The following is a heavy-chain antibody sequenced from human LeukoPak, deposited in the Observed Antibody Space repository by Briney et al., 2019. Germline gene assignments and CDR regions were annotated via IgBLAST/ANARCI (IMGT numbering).Heavy chain of an antibody. Sequence: PGGSLRLSCAASGFTFSAYWMSWVRQAPGKGLEWLANIKEDGSEKYYVDSVKGRFTISRDNAKNSLYLQMNSLRAEDTAVYYCARGGDSSGKWNYWGQGTLVTVSS. V-gene: IGHV3-7*01. J-gene: IGHJ4*02. CDR3: ARGGDSSGKWNY. CDR1: GFTFSAYW. CDR2: IKEDGSEK. D-gene: IGHD3-22*01.